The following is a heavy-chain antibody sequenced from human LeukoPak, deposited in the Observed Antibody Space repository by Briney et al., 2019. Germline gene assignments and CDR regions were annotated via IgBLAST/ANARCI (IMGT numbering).Heavy chain of an antibody. CDR3: ARGGRDYGILTGYSQPLDY. D-gene: IGHD3-9*01. V-gene: IGHV1-69*01. J-gene: IGHJ4*02. CDR1: GGTFSSYA. Sequence: GSSVKVSCKASGGTFSSYAISWVRQAPGQGLEWMGGIIPIFGTANYAQKFQGRVTITADESTSTAYMELSSLRSEDAAVYYCARGGRDYGILTGYSQPLDYWGQGTLVTVSS. CDR2: IIPIFGTA.